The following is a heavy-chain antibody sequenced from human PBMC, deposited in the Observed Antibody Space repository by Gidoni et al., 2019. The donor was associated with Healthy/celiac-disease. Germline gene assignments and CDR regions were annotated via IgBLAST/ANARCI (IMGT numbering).Heavy chain of an antibody. J-gene: IGHJ5*02. Sequence: EVQLVESGGGLVQPGGSLRLSCAASGFTFSSYSMNWVRQAPGKGLEWVSYISSSSSTIYYADSVKGRFTISRDNAKNSLYLQMNSLRDEDTAVYYCARDHSSGWYNWFDPWGQGTLVTVSS. CDR1: GFTFSSYS. CDR3: ARDHSSGWYNWFDP. CDR2: ISSSSSTI. V-gene: IGHV3-48*02. D-gene: IGHD6-19*01.